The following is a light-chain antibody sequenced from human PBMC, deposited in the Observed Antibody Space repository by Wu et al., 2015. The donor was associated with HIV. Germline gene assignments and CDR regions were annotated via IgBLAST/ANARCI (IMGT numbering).Light chain of an antibody. J-gene: IGKJ2*01. CDR2: GAS. V-gene: IGKV3-15*01. CDR1: QSVTSN. Sequence: EIMLTQSPATLSVSPGERATLSCRASQSVTSNLAWYQQKPGQAPRLLIYGASTRATGIPARFSGSGSGTDFTLTISSTQSEDFATYYCQHYNNWPYTFGLGNQPGNQ. CDR3: QHYNNWPYT.